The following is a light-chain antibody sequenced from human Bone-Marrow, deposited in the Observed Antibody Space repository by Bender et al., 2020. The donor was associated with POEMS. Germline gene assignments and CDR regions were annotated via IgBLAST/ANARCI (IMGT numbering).Light chain of an antibody. CDR1: SSNIGAHA. J-gene: IGLJ3*02. V-gene: IGLV1-44*01. CDR3: AVWDDSINGWV. CDR2: SSH. Sequence: QSVLTQPPSASGTPGQRVTISCSGGSSNIGAHAVNWYQHLPGTAPKLLIYSSHRRPSEVPYRFSGSRSGPSASLAISGLQSEDEADYYCAVWDDSINGWVFGGGTKLTVL.